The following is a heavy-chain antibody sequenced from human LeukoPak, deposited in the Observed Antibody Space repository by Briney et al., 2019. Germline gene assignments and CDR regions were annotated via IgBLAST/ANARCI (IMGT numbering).Heavy chain of an antibody. CDR1: GYTFTTYG. CDR3: ARAGYSYYAFDI. D-gene: IGHD1-26*01. J-gene: IGHJ3*02. CDR2: IIPIFGTA. V-gene: IGHV1-69*13. Sequence: SVKVSCKASGYTFTTYGISWVRQAPGQGLEWMGGIIPIFGTANYAQKFQGRVTITADESTSTAYMELSSLSSEDTAVYYCARAGYSYYAFDIWGQGTMVTVSS.